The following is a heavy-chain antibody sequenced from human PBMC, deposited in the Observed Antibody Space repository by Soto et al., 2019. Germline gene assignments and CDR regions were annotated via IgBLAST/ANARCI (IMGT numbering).Heavy chain of an antibody. CDR2: IIPILGIA. Sequence: GASVKVSCKASGGTFSSYTISWVRQAPGQGLEWMGRIIPILGIANYAQKFQGRVTITADKSTSTAYMELSSLRSEDTAVYYCARTYSGYDDVAGYYYYYYMDVWGKGTTVTVSS. D-gene: IGHD5-12*01. CDR1: GGTFSSYT. J-gene: IGHJ6*03. V-gene: IGHV1-69*02. CDR3: ARTYSGYDDVAGYYYYYYMDV.